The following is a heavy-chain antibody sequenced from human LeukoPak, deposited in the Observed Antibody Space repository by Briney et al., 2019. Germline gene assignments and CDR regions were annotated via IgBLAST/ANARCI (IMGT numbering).Heavy chain of an antibody. D-gene: IGHD6-19*01. Sequence: GGSLRLSCAASGFTFSSYSMNWVRQAPGKGLEWVSSISSSSSYIYYADSVKGRFTISRDNAKNSLYLQTNSLRAEDTAVYYCARVNSSGWYLAYYYGMDVWGQGTTVTVSS. CDR2: ISSSSSYI. CDR1: GFTFSSYS. CDR3: ARVNSSGWYLAYYYGMDV. V-gene: IGHV3-21*01. J-gene: IGHJ6*02.